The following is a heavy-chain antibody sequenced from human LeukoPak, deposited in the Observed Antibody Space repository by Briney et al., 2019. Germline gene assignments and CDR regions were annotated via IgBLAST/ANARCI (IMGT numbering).Heavy chain of an antibody. CDR1: GYSFTSYW. D-gene: IGHD4-23*01. V-gene: IGHV5-51*01. Sequence: GESLKISCKGSGYSFTSYWIGWVRQMPGKGLEWMGIIYPGDSDTRYSPSFQGQVTISADKSISTAYLQWSSLKASDTAMYYCARRGIYGGNGYYMDVWGKGTTVTVSS. J-gene: IGHJ6*03. CDR2: IYPGDSDT. CDR3: ARRGIYGGNGYYMDV.